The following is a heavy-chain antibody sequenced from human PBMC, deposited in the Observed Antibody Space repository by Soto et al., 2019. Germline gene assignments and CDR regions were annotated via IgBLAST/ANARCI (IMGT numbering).Heavy chain of an antibody. CDR1: GGSISSGDYY. V-gene: IGHV4-30-4*01. Sequence: SETLSLTCTVSGGSISSGDYYWSWIRQPPGKGLEWIGYIYYSGSTYYNPSLKSRVTISVDTSKNQFSLKLSSVTAADTAVYYCARGGPSSGWYVVLGYFDYWGQGTLVTVYS. CDR2: IYYSGST. D-gene: IGHD6-19*01. CDR3: ARGGPSSGWYVVLGYFDY. J-gene: IGHJ4*02.